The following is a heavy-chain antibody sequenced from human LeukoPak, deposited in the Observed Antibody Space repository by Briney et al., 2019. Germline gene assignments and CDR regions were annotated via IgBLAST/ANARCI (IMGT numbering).Heavy chain of an antibody. J-gene: IGHJ4*02. D-gene: IGHD5-18*01. V-gene: IGHV3-33*06. CDR1: GFTFSSYG. CDR3: AKSGSYGYSYFDY. Sequence: PGESLRLSCAASGFTFSSYGMHWVRQAPGKGLEWVAVIWYDGSNKYYADSVKGRFTISRDNSKNMLYLQMNSLRAEDTAVYYCAKSGSYGYSYFDYWGQGTLVTVSS. CDR2: IWYDGSNK.